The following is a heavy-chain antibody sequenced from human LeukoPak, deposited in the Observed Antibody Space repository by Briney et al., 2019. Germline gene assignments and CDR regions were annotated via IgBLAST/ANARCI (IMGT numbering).Heavy chain of an antibody. CDR1: GFTFSSYS. Sequence: RPGGSLRLSCAASGFTFSSYSMNWVRQAPGKGLEGVSYISGDTTTIYYADSVKGRFTISSDNPKSSLYMQMNSLRAEDTAVYYCARGTGAGGLGYWGQGTLVTVSS. CDR3: ARGTGAGGLGY. J-gene: IGHJ4*02. D-gene: IGHD6-13*01. V-gene: IGHV3-48*04. CDR2: ISGDTTTI.